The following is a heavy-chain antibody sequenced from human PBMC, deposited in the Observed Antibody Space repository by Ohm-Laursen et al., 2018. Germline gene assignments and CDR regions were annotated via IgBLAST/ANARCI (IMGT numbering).Heavy chain of an antibody. V-gene: IGHV4-4*07. CDR3: AGRGY. Sequence: GTLSLTCTISGGAISSYYWSWIRQPAGKELEWIGRINISGTNYNPSLKCRVTRSAETPKNQFSLNLSSVTAADTAVYYCAGRGYWGQGTLATVSS. CDR1: GGAISSYY. J-gene: IGHJ4*02. D-gene: IGHD1-26*01. CDR2: INISGT.